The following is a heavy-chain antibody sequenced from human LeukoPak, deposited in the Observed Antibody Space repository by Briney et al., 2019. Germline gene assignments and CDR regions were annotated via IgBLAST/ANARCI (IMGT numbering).Heavy chain of an antibody. CDR2: INPNSGGT. V-gene: IGHV1-2*02. D-gene: IGHD6-19*01. J-gene: IGHJ5*02. Sequence: ASVKVSCKSSGYTFTGYYIHWVRQAPGQGLEWMGWINPNSGGTNYAQKFQGRVTITRNTSISTAYMELSSLRSEDTAVYYCARGKDRRRSGWWFDPWGQGTLVTVSS. CDR3: ARGKDRRRSGWWFDP. CDR1: GYTFTGYY.